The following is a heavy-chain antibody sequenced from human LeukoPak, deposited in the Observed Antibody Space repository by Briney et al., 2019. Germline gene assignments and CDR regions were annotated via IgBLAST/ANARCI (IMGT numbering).Heavy chain of an antibody. D-gene: IGHD2-2*01. CDR1: GYTFTSYD. J-gene: IGHJ4*02. V-gene: IGHV1-8*03. CDR3: ATPLGYCSSTSCPPLGY. Sequence: ASVKVSCKASGYTFTSYDINWVRQATGQGLEWMGWMNPNSGNTGYAQKFQGRVTITRDTSASTAYMELSSLRSEDTAVYYCATPLGYCSSTSCPPLGYWGQGTLVTVSS. CDR2: MNPNSGNT.